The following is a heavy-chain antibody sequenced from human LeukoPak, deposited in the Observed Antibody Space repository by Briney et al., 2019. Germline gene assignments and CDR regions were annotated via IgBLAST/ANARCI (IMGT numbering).Heavy chain of an antibody. Sequence: ASVKVSCKASGYTFTSYGITWVRQAPGQGLEWMGWISAYNDNTNSARKFQGRVTITTDTSTSTAYMELRSLRSDDTAVYYCARVDYYDFWSGYFYGMDVWGQGTTVTVSS. CDR1: GYTFTSYG. J-gene: IGHJ6*02. CDR3: ARVDYYDFWSGYFYGMDV. D-gene: IGHD3-3*01. V-gene: IGHV1-18*01. CDR2: ISAYNDNT.